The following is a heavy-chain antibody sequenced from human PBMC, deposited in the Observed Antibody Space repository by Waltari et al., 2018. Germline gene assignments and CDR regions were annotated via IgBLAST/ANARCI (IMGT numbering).Heavy chain of an antibody. J-gene: IGHJ4*02. V-gene: IGHV3-15*01. CDR3: TTGPIGMAGSDY. CDR1: GFTFSNAW. D-gene: IGHD6-19*01. Sequence: EVQLVESGGGLVKPGGSLRLSCAASGFTFSNAWMSWVRQAPGKGLEWVGRIKSKTDGGTTDYASPVKGRFTISRDDSKNTLYLQMNSLKTEDTAVYYCTTGPIGMAGSDYWGQGTLVTVSS. CDR2: IKSKTDGGTT.